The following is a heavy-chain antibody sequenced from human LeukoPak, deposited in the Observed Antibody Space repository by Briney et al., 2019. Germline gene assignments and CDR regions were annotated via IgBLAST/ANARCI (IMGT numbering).Heavy chain of an antibody. CDR1: GGSISSYY. V-gene: IGHV4-4*07. Sequence: PSETLSLTCTVSGGSISSYYWSWIRQPAGKGLEWIGRIYTSGSTTYNPSLKSRVTISVDKSKNQFSLKLSSVTAADTAVYYCARDWLKRDIVVVPASHRFDPWGQGTLVTVSS. CDR2: IYTSGST. J-gene: IGHJ5*02. CDR3: ARDWLKRDIVVVPASHRFDP. D-gene: IGHD2-2*01.